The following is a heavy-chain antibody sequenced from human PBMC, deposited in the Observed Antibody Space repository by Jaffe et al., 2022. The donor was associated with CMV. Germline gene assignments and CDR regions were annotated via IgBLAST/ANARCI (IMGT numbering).Heavy chain of an antibody. CDR1: GFTFRNSA. D-gene: IGHD2-2*01. J-gene: IGHJ6*02. Sequence: EVQLVESGGGLVKPGGSLRLSCTTSGFTFRNSAIGWFRQAPGQGLEWVGFIRSKPFGATSEYAASVRGRFIASRDEWRGVAYLQMNGLQTEDAATYYCVRGLVPPAKRSRLYSSVLMDVWGQGTTVTVSS. CDR3: VRGLVPPAKRSRLYSSVLMDV. V-gene: IGHV3-49*05. CDR2: IRSKPFGATS.